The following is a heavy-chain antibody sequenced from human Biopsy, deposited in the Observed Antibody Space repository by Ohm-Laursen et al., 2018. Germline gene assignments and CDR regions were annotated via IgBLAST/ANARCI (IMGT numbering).Heavy chain of an antibody. D-gene: IGHD2-8*01. CDR3: ARDSGGGDSINGWYDALDL. V-gene: IGHV3-7*01. CDR2: INKDGSVT. Sequence: SLRLSCAPSGFTFSQYWMTWVRQSPGKGLEWVANINKDGSVTNYLDSVKGRFAVSRDNAKNSAYLQMNSLRTEDTAIYYCARDSGGGDSINGWYDALDLWGRGTTVTVSS. CDR1: GFTFSQYW. J-gene: IGHJ3*01.